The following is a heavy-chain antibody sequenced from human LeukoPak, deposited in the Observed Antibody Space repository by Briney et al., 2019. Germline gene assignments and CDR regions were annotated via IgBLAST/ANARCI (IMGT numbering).Heavy chain of an antibody. D-gene: IGHD6-13*01. CDR1: GFTFSSYA. J-gene: IGHJ4*02. CDR2: ISGSGDST. Sequence: GGSLRLSCAASGFTFSSYAMSWVRQAPGKGPEWVSVISGSGDSTYYADSVKGRFTISRDNSRNTLYLQMNSLRAEDTAVYYCAKDPKTAAEMVYFDCWGQGTLVTVSS. V-gene: IGHV3-23*01. CDR3: AKDPKTAAEMVYFDC.